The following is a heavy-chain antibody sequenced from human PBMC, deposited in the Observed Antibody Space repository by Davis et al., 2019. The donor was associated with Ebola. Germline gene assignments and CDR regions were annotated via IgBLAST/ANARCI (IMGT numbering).Heavy chain of an antibody. D-gene: IGHD3-3*01. CDR3: ARGSRRFLGWLVCGMDV. V-gene: IGHV1-46*01. J-gene: IGHJ6*02. CDR1: GYTFTSYY. CDR2: INPSGGST. Sequence: ASVKVSCKASGYTFTSYYMHWVRQAPGQGLEWMGIINPSGGSTSYAQKFQGRVTMTRDTSTSTVYMELSSLRSEDTAVYYCARGSRRFLGWLVCGMDVWGQGTTVTVSS.